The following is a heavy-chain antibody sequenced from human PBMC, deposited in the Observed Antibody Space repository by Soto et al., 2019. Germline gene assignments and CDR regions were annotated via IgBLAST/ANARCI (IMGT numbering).Heavy chain of an antibody. J-gene: IGHJ4*02. V-gene: IGHV4-4*02. CDR1: GVSISSGNW. Sequence: PSETLSLTCAVSGVSISSGNWWTWVRQSPQRGLEYVGEIFHDGTANYYPSFERRVAISVDTSKNHFSLNLTSVTAADPAIYSCARLVYDTPLNYMYFDFWGQGTLVTVSS. CDR3: ARLVYDTPLNYMYFDF. D-gene: IGHD3-10*01. CDR2: IFHDGTA.